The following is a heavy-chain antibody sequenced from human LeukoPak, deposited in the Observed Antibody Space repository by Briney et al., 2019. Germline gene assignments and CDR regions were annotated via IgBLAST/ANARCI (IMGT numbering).Heavy chain of an antibody. J-gene: IGHJ5*02. Sequence: PSETLSLTCAVYGGSFSGYYWSWIRQPPGKGLEWIGEINHSGSTNYNPSPKSRVTISVDTSKNQFSLKLSSVTAADTAVYYCARGGYDSSGPNWFDPWGQGTLVTVSS. CDR2: INHSGST. CDR1: GGSFSGYY. D-gene: IGHD3-22*01. CDR3: ARGGYDSSGPNWFDP. V-gene: IGHV4-34*01.